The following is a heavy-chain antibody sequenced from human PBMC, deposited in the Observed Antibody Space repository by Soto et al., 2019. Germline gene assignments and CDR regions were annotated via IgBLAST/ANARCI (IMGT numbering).Heavy chain of an antibody. CDR1: GFTFKSYG. J-gene: IGHJ4*02. CDR3: AKEGLYETLDY. V-gene: IGHV3-30*18. CDR2: ISYDGNNK. D-gene: IGHD5-12*01. Sequence: HPGGSLRLSCAASGFTFKSYGMHWVRQAPGKGLEWVAVISYDGNNKYYADSVKGRFTISRDIPKNTLYLQLNSLRAEATAVYYFAKEGLYETLDYWGQGTLVTVSS.